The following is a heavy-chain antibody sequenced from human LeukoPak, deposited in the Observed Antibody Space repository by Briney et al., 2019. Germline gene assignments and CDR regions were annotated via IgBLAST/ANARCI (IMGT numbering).Heavy chain of an antibody. CDR1: GGSFSGYY. J-gene: IGHJ5*02. Sequence: SETLSLTCAVYGGSFSGYYWSWIRQPPGKGLEWIGEINHSGSTNYNPSLKSRVTISVDTSKNQFSLKLSSVTAADTAVYYCARGRTVVPAAKRPRFDPWGQGTLVTVSS. V-gene: IGHV4-34*01. CDR3: ARGRTVVPAAKRPRFDP. CDR2: INHSGST. D-gene: IGHD2-2*01.